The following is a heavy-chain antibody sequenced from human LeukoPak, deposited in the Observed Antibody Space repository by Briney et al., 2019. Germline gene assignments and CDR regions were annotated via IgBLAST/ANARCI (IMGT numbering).Heavy chain of an antibody. CDR2: VWYDGSEK. D-gene: IGHD1-1*01. V-gene: IGHV3-33*06. Sequence: PGGSLRLSCAASGFSFSSYGMHWVRQAPGKGLEWVAVVWYDGSEKYYADSVKGRFTISRDNSKNTLYLQMNSLRAEDTAVYYCAKDLTTGTLSFDHWGQGTLVTVSS. CDR3: AKDLTTGTLSFDH. J-gene: IGHJ4*02. CDR1: GFSFSSYG.